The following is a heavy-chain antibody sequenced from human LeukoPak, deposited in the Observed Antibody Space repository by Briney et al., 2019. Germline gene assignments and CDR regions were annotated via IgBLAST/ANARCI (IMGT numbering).Heavy chain of an antibody. D-gene: IGHD6-13*01. CDR3: ARAEQQLVLAVDY. Sequence: ASVKVSCKASGYTFTGYYMYWVRQAPGQGLEWMGWINPNSGGTTYAQKFQGRVTMTRDTSISAACMELSRLRFDDTAVYYCARAEQQLVLAVDYWGQGTLVTVSS. J-gene: IGHJ4*02. CDR1: GYTFTGYY. V-gene: IGHV1-2*02. CDR2: INPNSGGT.